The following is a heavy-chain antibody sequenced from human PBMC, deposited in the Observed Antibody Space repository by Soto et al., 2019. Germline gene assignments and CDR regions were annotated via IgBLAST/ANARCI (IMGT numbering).Heavy chain of an antibody. CDR1: GFSFSSYG. CDR2: ISNDGNRQ. CDR3: AKYIYNGGHRLGADY. V-gene: IGHV3-30*18. J-gene: IGHJ4*02. D-gene: IGHD3-16*01. Sequence: QVKVVESGGGVVQPGGSLRLSCTASGFSFSSYGMHWVRQAPGKGLEWVAIISNDGNRQWNRDPVKGRFTISKDNSKNTLYLEMNTVRTEDTAMYYCAKYIYNGGHRLGADYWGQGTLVTVSS.